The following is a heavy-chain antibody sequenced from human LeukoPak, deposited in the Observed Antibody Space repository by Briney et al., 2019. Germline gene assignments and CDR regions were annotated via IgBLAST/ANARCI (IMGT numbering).Heavy chain of an antibody. J-gene: IGHJ4*02. Sequence: GGSLRLSCAASGFTFSSYAMHWVRQAPGKGLEYVSAISSNGGSTYYANSVKGRFTISRDNSKNTLYLQMGSLRAEDMAVYYRARAPGILWFGEPVDYWGQGTLVTVSS. D-gene: IGHD3-10*01. V-gene: IGHV3-64*01. CDR3: ARAPGILWFGEPVDY. CDR2: ISSNGGST. CDR1: GFTFSSYA.